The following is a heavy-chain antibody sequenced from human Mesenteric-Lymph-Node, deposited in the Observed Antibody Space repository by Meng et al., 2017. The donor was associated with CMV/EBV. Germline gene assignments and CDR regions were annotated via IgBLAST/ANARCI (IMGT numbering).Heavy chain of an antibody. Sequence: GESLKISCAASGFTFSSYGMHWVRQAPGKGLEWVSSISSSSSYIYYADSVKGRFTISRDNAKNSLYLQMNSLRAEDTAVYYCARETDCSSTSCYLSQGYYYGMDVWGQGTTVTVSS. CDR3: ARETDCSSTSCYLSQGYYYGMDV. CDR2: ISSSSSYI. D-gene: IGHD2-2*01. J-gene: IGHJ6*02. V-gene: IGHV3-21*01. CDR1: GFTFSSYG.